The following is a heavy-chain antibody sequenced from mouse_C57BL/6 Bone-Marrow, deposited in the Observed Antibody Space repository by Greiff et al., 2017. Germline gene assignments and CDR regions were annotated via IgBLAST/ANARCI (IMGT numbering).Heavy chain of an antibody. D-gene: IGHD1-1*01. CDR3: ARHEVLDYYGSPGFAY. CDR2: FYPGSGSI. Sequence: VQLQQSGAELVKPGASVKLSCKASGYTFTEYTIHWVKQRSGQGLEWIGWFYPGSGSIKYNEKFKDKATLTADKSSSTVYMGLSRLTSEDSAVYFCARHEVLDYYGSPGFAYWGQGALVTVSA. V-gene: IGHV1-62-2*01. J-gene: IGHJ3*01. CDR1: GYTFTEYT.